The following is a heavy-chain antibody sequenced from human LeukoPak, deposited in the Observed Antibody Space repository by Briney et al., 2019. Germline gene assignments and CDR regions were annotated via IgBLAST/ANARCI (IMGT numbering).Heavy chain of an antibody. CDR1: GFTFSSYA. CDR3: ARTPWIQLWSFFDY. J-gene: IGHJ4*02. CDR2: ISGSGGTT. D-gene: IGHD5-18*01. V-gene: IGHV3-23*01. Sequence: GGSLRLSCAASGFTFSSYAMSWVRQAPGEGREWVSAISGSGGTTYYADSVKGRFTISRDNSKNTLYLQMNSLRAEDTAVYYCARTPWIQLWSFFDYWGQGTLVTVSS.